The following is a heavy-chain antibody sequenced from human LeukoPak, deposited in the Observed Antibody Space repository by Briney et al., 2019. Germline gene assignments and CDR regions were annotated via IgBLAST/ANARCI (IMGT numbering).Heavy chain of an antibody. CDR3: AKDQESYDSWSGYYID. V-gene: IGHV3-23*01. J-gene: IGHJ4*02. Sequence: GSLRLSCAASGFTFSSCAMSWVRQASGKGLGYVSAIGGNGRNTYYADSVKGRFTISRDNSKNTLYLQMNSLRAEDTAIYYCAKDQESYDSWSGYYIDWGQGTVVTVSS. CDR1: GFTFSSCA. D-gene: IGHD3-3*01. CDR2: IGGNGRNT.